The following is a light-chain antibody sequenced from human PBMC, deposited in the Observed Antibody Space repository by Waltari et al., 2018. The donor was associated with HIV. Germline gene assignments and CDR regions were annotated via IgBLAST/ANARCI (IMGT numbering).Light chain of an antibody. CDR1: SSDVGGYNY. CDR3: SSYTSSSTPLVV. CDR2: DVS. V-gene: IGLV2-14*03. Sequence: QSALTKPASVSGSPGQSITISCTGTSSDVGGYNYVSWYQQHPGKAPKLMIYDVSNRPSGVSNRVSGSKSGNTASLTISGLQAEDEADYYCSSYTSSSTPLVVFGGGTKLTVL. J-gene: IGLJ2*01.